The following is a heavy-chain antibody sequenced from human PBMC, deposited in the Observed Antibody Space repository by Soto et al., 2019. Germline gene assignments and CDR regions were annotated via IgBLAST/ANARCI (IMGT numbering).Heavy chain of an antibody. J-gene: IGHJ6*02. Sequence: QVQLVQSGAEVKKPGSSVKVSCKASGGTFSSYAISWVRQAPGQGLEWMVVIIPIFGTANYAQKFQGRVTITADESTSTAYMELSSLRSEDTAVYYCARDRFSWSGYYHRYYYYGMDVWGQGTTVTVSS. CDR2: IIPIFGTA. V-gene: IGHV1-69*01. CDR3: ARDRFSWSGYYHRYYYYGMDV. D-gene: IGHD3-3*01. CDR1: GGTFSSYA.